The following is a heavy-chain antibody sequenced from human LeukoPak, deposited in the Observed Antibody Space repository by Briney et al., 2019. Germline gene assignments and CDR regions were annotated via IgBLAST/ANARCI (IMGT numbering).Heavy chain of an antibody. D-gene: IGHD1-26*01. CDR3: ATDRYSGSYKRPFDY. CDR2: ISAYNGNT. CDR1: GYTFTSYG. V-gene: IGHV1-18*01. J-gene: IGHJ4*02. Sequence: ASVKVSCKASGYTFTSYGISWVRQAPGQGLEWMGWISAYNGNTNYAQKFQGRVTMTEDTSTDTAYMELSSLRSEDTAVYYCATDRYSGSYKRPFDYWGQGTLVTVSS.